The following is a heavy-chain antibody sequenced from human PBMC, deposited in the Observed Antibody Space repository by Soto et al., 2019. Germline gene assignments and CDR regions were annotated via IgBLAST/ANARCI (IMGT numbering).Heavy chain of an antibody. CDR2: IYYRGNA. V-gene: IGHV4-39*01. CDR3: ARLEGLATISYYFDV. D-gene: IGHD3-9*01. Sequence: PSETLSLTCSVSDDSINSDKYYWGWIRQPPGKGLEWIGSIYYRGNAYYNPSLQTRVTISLDKSKSQFSLKLNSVTAADSAVYFCARLEGLATISYYFDVSGPGALVTVSS. J-gene: IGHJ4*02. CDR1: DDSINSDKYY.